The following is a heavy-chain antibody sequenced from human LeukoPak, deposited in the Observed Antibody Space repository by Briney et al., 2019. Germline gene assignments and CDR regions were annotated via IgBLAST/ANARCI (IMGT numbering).Heavy chain of an antibody. Sequence: SETLSLTCTVSGGSISSYYWSWIRPPPGEGLEWVGYISYSGSTNYNPSLKSRLPISVDTSKNQFSLKLSSWTAADTAVYYWASFYGGKGAFDMWGQGTMVTVSS. J-gene: IGHJ3*02. CDR3: ASFYGGKGAFDM. D-gene: IGHD4-23*01. V-gene: IGHV4-59*01. CDR1: GGSISSYY. CDR2: ISYSGST.